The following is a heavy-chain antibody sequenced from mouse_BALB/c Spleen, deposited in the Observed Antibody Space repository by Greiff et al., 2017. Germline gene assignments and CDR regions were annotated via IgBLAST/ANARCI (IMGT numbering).Heavy chain of an antibody. Sequence: EVQLQQSGPGLVKPSQSLSLTCTVTGYSITSDYAWNWIRQFPGNKLEWMGYISYSGSTSYNPSLKSRISITRDTSKNQFFLQLNSVTTEDTATYYCAREDYDGTSWFAYWGQGTLVTVSA. CDR1: GYSITSDYA. V-gene: IGHV3-2*02. J-gene: IGHJ3*01. D-gene: IGHD2-4*01. CDR2: ISYSGST. CDR3: AREDYDGTSWFAY.